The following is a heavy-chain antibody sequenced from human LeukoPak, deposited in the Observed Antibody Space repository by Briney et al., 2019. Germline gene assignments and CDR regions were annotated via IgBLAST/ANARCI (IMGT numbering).Heavy chain of an antibody. V-gene: IGHV3-23*01. CDR3: AKDPPVSNYYYSYMDV. Sequence: GGSLRLSCAASGFTLSSYAMSWVRQAPRKGLEWVSAISGRCGSTFYADSVKGRFTISRENSKNKLYLQMNSQRAEDTAVYYCAKDPPVSNYYYSYMDVWGKGTTVTVSS. CDR2: ISGRCGST. J-gene: IGHJ6*03. CDR1: GFTLSSYA.